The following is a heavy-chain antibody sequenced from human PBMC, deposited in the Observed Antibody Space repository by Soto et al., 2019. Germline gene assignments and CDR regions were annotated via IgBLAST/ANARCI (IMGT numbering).Heavy chain of an antibody. CDR2: IYHSGNT. D-gene: IGHD1-20*01. V-gene: IGHV4-4*02. J-gene: IGHJ4*02. CDR3: ASSVITQTFDY. Sequence: SETLSLTCAVSGGSISSSNWWSWVRQPPGKGLEWIGEIYHSGNTNYNPSLKSRVTISVDKSKNNFSLKLNSVTAADTAVYYCASSVITQTFDYWGQGTLVTVSS. CDR1: GGSISSSNW.